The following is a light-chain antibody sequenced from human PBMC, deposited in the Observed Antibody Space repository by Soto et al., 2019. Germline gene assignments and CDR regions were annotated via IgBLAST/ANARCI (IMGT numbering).Light chain of an antibody. CDR2: DAS. V-gene: IGKV3-20*01. CDR1: QTVRNNY. J-gene: IGKJ4*01. Sequence: EIGLTQSPGTLSLSPGERATLSCRGSQTVRNNYLAWYQQKPGQAPRLLIYDASSRATGIPDRFSGGGSGTDFTLTISRLEPEDFAVYYCQQFSSYPLTFGGGTKVDIK. CDR3: QQFSSYPLT.